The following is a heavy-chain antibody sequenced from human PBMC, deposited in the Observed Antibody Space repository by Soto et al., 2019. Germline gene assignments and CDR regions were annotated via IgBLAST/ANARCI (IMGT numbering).Heavy chain of an antibody. V-gene: IGHV4-4*07. Sequence: QVQLQETGPGLVKPSETLSLTCPVSGGSISGYYWTWIRQPAGKGLEWIGRKHTSGTTNYNPFLMSIVTMSIDTSTNQFSLNLSPVNAADTAVYYWARGGEFYVLDVWGQGTTVAVSS. J-gene: IGHJ6*02. CDR2: KHTSGTT. CDR1: GGSISGYY. D-gene: IGHD2-21*01. CDR3: ARGGEFYVLDV.